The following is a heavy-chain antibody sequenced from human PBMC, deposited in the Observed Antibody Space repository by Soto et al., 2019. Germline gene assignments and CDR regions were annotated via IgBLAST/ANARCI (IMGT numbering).Heavy chain of an antibody. CDR1: GGSISSYY. J-gene: IGHJ3*02. CDR2: IYYSGST. Sequence: PSETLSLTCTVSGGSISSYYWSWIRQPPGKGLEWIGYIYYSGSTNYNPSLKSRVTISVDTSKNQFSLRLSSVTAADTAVYYCARGGDIYYDSSGYYGAFDIWGQGTMVTVSS. V-gene: IGHV4-59*01. D-gene: IGHD3-22*01. CDR3: ARGGDIYYDSSGYYGAFDI.